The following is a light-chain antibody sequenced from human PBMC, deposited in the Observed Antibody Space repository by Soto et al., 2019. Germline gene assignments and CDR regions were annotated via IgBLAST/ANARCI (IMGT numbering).Light chain of an antibody. CDR3: QQSYSTPYT. CDR2: GVS. Sequence: DIHMTQSPSTLSASAGDRVTITCRASENINYYLNWYQQRPGEAPRLLLFGVSSLQSGVPSRIRGSGSGTEFSLAIDKLQPEDFGTYFCQQSYSTPYTFGQGTKLQI. V-gene: IGKV1-39*01. CDR1: ENINYY. J-gene: IGKJ2*01.